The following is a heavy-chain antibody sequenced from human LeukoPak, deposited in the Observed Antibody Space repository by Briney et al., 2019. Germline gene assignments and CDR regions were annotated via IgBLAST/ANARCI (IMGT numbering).Heavy chain of an antibody. V-gene: IGHV3-53*01. J-gene: IGHJ4*02. CDR1: GLTVANDY. CDR2: VYPSGTT. Sequence: GGSLRLSCAASGLTVANDYMCWVRQAPGKGLEWVSVVYPSGTTYYADSVEGRFTISRDNSKNTLCLQMNSLRAEDTAVYYCARGMGRSWSLDNWGQGTLVTVSS. CDR3: ARGMGRSWSLDN. D-gene: IGHD6-13*01.